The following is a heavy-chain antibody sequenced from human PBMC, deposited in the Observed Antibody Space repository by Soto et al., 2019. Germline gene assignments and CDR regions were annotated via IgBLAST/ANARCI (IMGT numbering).Heavy chain of an antibody. V-gene: IGHV3-21*01. CDR2: ISSSSSYI. J-gene: IGHJ6*03. CDR3: ARDPPTTERDIYYYYMDV. D-gene: IGHD4-17*01. CDR1: GFTFSSYS. Sequence: GGSLRLSCAASGFTFSSYSMNWVRQAPGKGLEWVSSISSSSSYIYYADSVKGRFTISRDNAKNSLYLQMNSLRAEDTAVYYCARDPPTTERDIYYYYMDVWGKGTTVTVSS.